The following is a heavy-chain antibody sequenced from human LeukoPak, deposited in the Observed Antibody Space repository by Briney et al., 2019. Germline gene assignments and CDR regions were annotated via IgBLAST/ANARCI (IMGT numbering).Heavy chain of an antibody. D-gene: IGHD3-22*01. J-gene: IGHJ4*02. Sequence: SETLSLTCTVSGGSISSSSYYWGWIRQPPGKGLEWIGSIYYSGSTYYNPSLKSRVTISVDTSKNQFSLKLSSVTAADTAVYYCAIPPDSSGYYSWGQGTLVTVSS. V-gene: IGHV4-39*07. CDR1: GGSISSSSYY. CDR3: AIPPDSSGYYS. CDR2: IYYSGST.